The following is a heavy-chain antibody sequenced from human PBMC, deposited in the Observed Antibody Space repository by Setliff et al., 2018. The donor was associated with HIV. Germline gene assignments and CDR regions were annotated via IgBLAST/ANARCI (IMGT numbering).Heavy chain of an antibody. Sequence: KTSETLSLTCAVYGGSFSDHYWSWMRQPPGKGLEWIGEINHSGSTNYNPSLKSRVTMSVDTSKNQFSLKLSSVTATDTAMYYCASANWNYLGYWFDPWGQGTLVTVSS. CDR1: GGSFSDHY. D-gene: IGHD1-7*01. J-gene: IGHJ5*02. CDR3: ASANWNYLGYWFDP. V-gene: IGHV4-34*01. CDR2: INHSGST.